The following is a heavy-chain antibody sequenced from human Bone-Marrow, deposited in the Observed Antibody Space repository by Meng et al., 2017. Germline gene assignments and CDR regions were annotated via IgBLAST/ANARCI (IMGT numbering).Heavy chain of an antibody. Sequence: GESLKISCAASGFTFSSYEMNWVRQAPGKGLEWVSYISSSGSTIYYADSVKGRFTISRDNAKNSLYLQMNSLRAEDTAVYYCARGGSYYVRVNDAFDIWGQGTMVTVSS. CDR3: ARGGSYYVRVNDAFDI. V-gene: IGHV3-48*03. D-gene: IGHD1-26*01. CDR2: ISSSGSTI. CDR1: GFTFSSYE. J-gene: IGHJ3*02.